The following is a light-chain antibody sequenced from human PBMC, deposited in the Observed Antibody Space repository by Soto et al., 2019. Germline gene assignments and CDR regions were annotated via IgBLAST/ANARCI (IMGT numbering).Light chain of an antibody. CDR1: QSVSNNY. J-gene: IGKJ1*01. CDR2: GAS. Sequence: EIVLTQSPGTLSLSPGERATLSCRASQSVSNNYLAWYQQKPGQAPRLLIYGASNRATGIPDRFRGSGSGTDFTLTISSLEPEDSAVYYCQDSSTSPWPFGQGTKVDIK. CDR3: QDSSTSPWP. V-gene: IGKV3-20*01.